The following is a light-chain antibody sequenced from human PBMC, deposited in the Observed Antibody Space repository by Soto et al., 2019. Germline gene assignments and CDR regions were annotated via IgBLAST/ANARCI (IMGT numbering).Light chain of an antibody. Sequence: DIQITQSPSTLSASVGDRVTITCRASQSISNRLAWYHQKPGKTPNLLIYDASNLGSGVPSRFSGSGSGTEFTLTISSLQPDDFATYYCQQYDTYSTFGQGTKVDI. CDR3: QQYDTYST. CDR1: QSISNR. V-gene: IGKV1-5*01. J-gene: IGKJ1*01. CDR2: DAS.